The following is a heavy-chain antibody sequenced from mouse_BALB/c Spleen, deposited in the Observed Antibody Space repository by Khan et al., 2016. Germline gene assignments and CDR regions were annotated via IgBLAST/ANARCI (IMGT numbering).Heavy chain of an antibody. V-gene: IGHV3-2*02. CDR1: GYSITSDYA. CDR3: ANNEDEEDY. D-gene: IGHD6-1*01. J-gene: IGHJ3*01. CDR2: LSYSGST. Sequence: EVKLLESGPGLVKPSQSLSLTCTVTGYSITSDYAWNWIRQFPGNKLEWMGYLSYSGSTSYNPSLKSRTSFTRDTSKPPSFLQCTLVTPEDTASSSWANNEDEEDYWGQGTMVTVSA.